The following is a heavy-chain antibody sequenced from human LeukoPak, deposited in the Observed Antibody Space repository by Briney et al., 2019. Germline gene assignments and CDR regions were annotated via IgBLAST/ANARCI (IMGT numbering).Heavy chain of an antibody. Sequence: SVKVSCKGSVGTFSSYAIRSVRQAPGQGVEWRGGIIPIFVIANYAQKFRGRVTITADESTRTAYMELSSLRSEDTAVYYCARTTEAHSWQTRYYSYYMDVWGKGTTVTVSS. V-gene: IGHV1-69*01. CDR1: VGTFSSYA. CDR2: IIPIFVIA. CDR3: ARTTEAHSWQTRYYSYYMDV. D-gene: IGHD6-13*01. J-gene: IGHJ6*03.